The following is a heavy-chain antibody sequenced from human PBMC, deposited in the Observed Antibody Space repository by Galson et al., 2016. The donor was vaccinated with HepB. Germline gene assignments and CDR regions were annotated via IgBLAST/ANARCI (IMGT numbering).Heavy chain of an antibody. CDR3: AKGSGSYGLGYFAS. CDR2: ISWNSGNL. J-gene: IGHJ4*02. Sequence: SLRLSCAASGFTIRDNYINWVRQAPGKGLEWVSGISWNSGNLGYADSVKGRFTISRDNAKNSLYLQMNSLRAEDTALYYCAKGSGSYGLGYFASWGQGTLVTVSS. D-gene: IGHD3-10*01. V-gene: IGHV3-9*01. CDR1: GFTIRDNY.